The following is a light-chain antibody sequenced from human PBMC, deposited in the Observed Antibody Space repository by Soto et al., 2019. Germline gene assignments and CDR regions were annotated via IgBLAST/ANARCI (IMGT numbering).Light chain of an antibody. CDR1: SSDVGSYNL. J-gene: IGLJ1*01. CDR3: CSYVGSSTFV. CDR2: EGG. Sequence: AALTQPASVSGSPGQSVTISCTGTSSDVGSYNLVSWYQQHPGKAPKLMIYEGGKRPSGVSNRFSGSKSGNTASLTISGLQTEDEADYYCCSYVGSSTFVFGTGTKVTVL. V-gene: IGLV2-23*01.